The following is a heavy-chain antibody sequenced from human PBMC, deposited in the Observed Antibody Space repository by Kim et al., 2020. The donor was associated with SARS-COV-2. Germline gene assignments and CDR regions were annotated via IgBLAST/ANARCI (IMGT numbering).Heavy chain of an antibody. Sequence: GGSLRLSCAASGFTLSNWWTTWARQAPGKGLEGVATIKADGSEKYYVDAVKGRFTISRDIAKNSLYLQVNSLRVEDTAVYYCTTSDHYWGQGTLVTVSS. CDR2: IKADGSEK. CDR1: GFTLSNWW. V-gene: IGHV3-7*05. CDR3: TTSDHY. J-gene: IGHJ4*02.